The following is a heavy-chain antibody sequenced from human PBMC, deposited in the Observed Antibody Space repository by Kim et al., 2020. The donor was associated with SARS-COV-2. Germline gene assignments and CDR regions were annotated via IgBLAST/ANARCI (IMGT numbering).Heavy chain of an antibody. CDR2: IIPILGIA. CDR3: ARVWFGIAASPEGKYYYYYGVGV. D-gene: IGHD6-6*01. Sequence: SVKVSCKASGGTFSSYAISWVRQAPGQGLEWMGRIIPILGIANYAQKFQGRVTITADKSTSTAYMELSSLRSEDTAVYYCARVWFGIAASPEGKYYYYYGVGVWGQETTVTVPS. V-gene: IGHV1-69*04. J-gene: IGHJ6*02. CDR1: GGTFSSYA.